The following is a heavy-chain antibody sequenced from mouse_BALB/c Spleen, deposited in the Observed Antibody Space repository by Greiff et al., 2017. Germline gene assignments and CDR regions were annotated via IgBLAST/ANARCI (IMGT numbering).Heavy chain of an antibody. CDR1: GYAFTNYL. D-gene: IGHD4-1*01. V-gene: IGHV1-54*01. Sequence: QVQLQQSGAELVRPGTSVKVSCKASGYAFTNYLIEWVKQRPGQGLEWIGVINPGSGGTNYNEKFKGKATLTADKSSSTAYMQLSSLTSDDSAVYFCARSLTGRGPYFDYWGQGTTLTVSS. CDR3: ARSLTGRGPYFDY. J-gene: IGHJ2*01. CDR2: INPGSGGT.